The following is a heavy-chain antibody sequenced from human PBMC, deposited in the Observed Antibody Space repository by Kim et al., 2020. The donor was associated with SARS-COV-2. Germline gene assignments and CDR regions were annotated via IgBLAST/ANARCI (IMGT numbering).Heavy chain of an antibody. D-gene: IGHD1-7*01. CDR2: INPSGGST. J-gene: IGHJ6*02. CDR3: ASPSGIPLTGTPSPYYYYYGMGV. V-gene: IGHV1-46*01. Sequence: ASVKVSCKASGYTFTSYYMHWVRQAPGQGLEWMGIINPSGGSTSYAQKFQGRVTMTRDTSTSTVYMELSSLRSEDTAVYYCASPSGIPLTGTPSPYYYYYGMGVWGQGTTVTVSS. CDR1: GYTFTSYY.